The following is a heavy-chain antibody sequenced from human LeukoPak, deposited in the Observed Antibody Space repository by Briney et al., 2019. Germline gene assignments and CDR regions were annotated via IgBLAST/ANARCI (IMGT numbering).Heavy chain of an antibody. Sequence: ASLKVSCKASGYTLTGYYMHWVRQAPGQGLEWMGWINPNSGGTNYAQKFQGRVTMTRDTSISTAYMELSRLRADDTAVYDCAIIALGYSYGVPFDYWGQGTLVTVSS. V-gene: IGHV1-2*02. CDR2: INPNSGGT. CDR3: AIIALGYSYGVPFDY. CDR1: GYTLTGYY. D-gene: IGHD5-18*01. J-gene: IGHJ4*02.